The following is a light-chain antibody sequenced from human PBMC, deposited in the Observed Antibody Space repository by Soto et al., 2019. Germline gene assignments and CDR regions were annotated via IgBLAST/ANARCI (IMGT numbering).Light chain of an antibody. CDR1: QGISSY. Sequence: AIRMTQSPSSLSASTGDRVTITCRASQGISSYLAWYQQKPGKAPKLLIYAASTLQSGVPSRFSGSGSGTDFTLTISCLPSEDFATYYCQQYYSYPLGFGQGTKVEIK. CDR2: AAS. V-gene: IGKV1-8*01. J-gene: IGKJ1*01. CDR3: QQYYSYPLG.